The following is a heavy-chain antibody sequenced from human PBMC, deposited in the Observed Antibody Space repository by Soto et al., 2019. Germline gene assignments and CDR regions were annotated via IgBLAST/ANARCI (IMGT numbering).Heavy chain of an antibody. Sequence: QVQLVESGGGVVQPGRSLRLSCAASGFTFSSYGMHWVRQAPGKGLEWVAVISYDGSNKYYADSVKGRFTISRDNSKNTLYLQMNSLRAEDTAVYYCANWSLELLRVEPPDYWGQGTLVTVSS. CDR3: ANWSLELLRVEPPDY. CDR2: ISYDGSNK. D-gene: IGHD1-26*01. V-gene: IGHV3-30*18. CDR1: GFTFSSYG. J-gene: IGHJ4*02.